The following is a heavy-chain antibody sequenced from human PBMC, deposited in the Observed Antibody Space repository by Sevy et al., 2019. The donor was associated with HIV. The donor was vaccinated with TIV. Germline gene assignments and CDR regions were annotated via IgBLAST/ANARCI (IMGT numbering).Heavy chain of an antibody. CDR3: ARDQRDIVVVPAANHSYDYMDV. Sequence: GGSLRLSCAASGFTFSSYSMNWVRQAPGKGLEWVSSISSSSSYIYYADSVKGRFTISRDKAKNTLYLQMNSLRAEDTAVYYCARDQRDIVVVPAANHSYDYMDVWGKGTTVTVSS. CDR2: ISSSSSYI. D-gene: IGHD2-2*01. CDR1: GFTFSSYS. V-gene: IGHV3-21*01. J-gene: IGHJ6*03.